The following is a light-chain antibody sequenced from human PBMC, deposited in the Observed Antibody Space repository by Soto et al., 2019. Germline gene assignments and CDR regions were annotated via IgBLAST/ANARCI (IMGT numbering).Light chain of an antibody. CDR1: SGDLGSYNR. J-gene: IGLJ1*01. CDR3: SSYTNIDSRPCV. V-gene: IGLV2-14*01. Sequence: QSALTQPASVSGSPGQSITISCTGTSGDLGSYNRVSWYQQHPGKAPKLIIYEVTYRPSGVSNRFSGSKSGNTASLTISGLQAEDEAEYYCSSYTNIDSRPCVIGGGTQVTV. CDR2: EVT.